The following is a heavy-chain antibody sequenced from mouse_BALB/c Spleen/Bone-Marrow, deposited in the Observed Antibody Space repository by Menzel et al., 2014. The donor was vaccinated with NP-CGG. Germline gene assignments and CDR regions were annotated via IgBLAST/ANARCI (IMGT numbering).Heavy chain of an antibody. CDR1: GFTFSSYA. CDR2: ISSGGSYT. D-gene: IGHD1-1*02. CDR3: AMDGNWYFDV. J-gene: IGHJ1*01. V-gene: IGHV5-9-4*01. Sequence: EVQRVESGGGLVKPGGSLKLSCAASGFTFSSYAMSWVRQSPEKRLEWVAEISSGGSYTYYPDTVTGRFTISRDNAKNTLYLEMSSLRSEDTAMYYCAMDGNWYFDVWGAGTTVTVST.